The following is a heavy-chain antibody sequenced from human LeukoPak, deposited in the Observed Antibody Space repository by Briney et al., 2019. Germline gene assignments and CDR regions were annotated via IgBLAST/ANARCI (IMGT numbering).Heavy chain of an antibody. Sequence: PSQTLSLTCAVSGASISSGGLSWNWIRQPPGKGLEWIGYIYYSGSTNYNPSLKSRVTISVDTSKNQFSLKLSSVTAADTAVYYCARLGELNYYYYGMDVWGQGTTATVSS. CDR2: IYYSGST. V-gene: IGHV4-61*08. CDR3: ARLGELNYYYYGMDV. CDR1: GASISSGGLS. J-gene: IGHJ6*02. D-gene: IGHD1-26*01.